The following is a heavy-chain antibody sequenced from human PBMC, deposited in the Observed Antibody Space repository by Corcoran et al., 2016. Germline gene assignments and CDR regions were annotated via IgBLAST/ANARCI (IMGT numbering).Heavy chain of an antibody. D-gene: IGHD3-16*02. V-gene: IGHV4-34*01. Sequence: QVQLQQWGAGLLKPSETLSLTCAVYGGSFSGYYWSWIRQPPGKGLEWIGEINHSGSTNYNPSLKSRVTISVDTSKNQFSLKLSSVTAADTAVYYCARGFMRDYVWGSYRYDVDYWGQGTLVTVSS. CDR2: INHSGST. CDR3: ARGFMRDYVWGSYRYDVDY. J-gene: IGHJ4*02. CDR1: GGSFSGYY.